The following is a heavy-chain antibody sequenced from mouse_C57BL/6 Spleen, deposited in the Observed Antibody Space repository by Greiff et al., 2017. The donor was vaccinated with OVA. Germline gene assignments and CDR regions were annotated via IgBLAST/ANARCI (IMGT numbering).Heavy chain of an antibody. V-gene: IGHV1-50*01. CDR2: IDPSDSYT. D-gene: IGHD1-1*01. CDR1: GYTFTSYW. Sequence: QVQLQQSGAELVKPGASVKLSCKASGYTFTSYWMPWVKQRPGQGLEWIGEIDPSDSYTNYNQKFKGKATLTVDTSSSTAYMQLSSLTSEDSAVYYCARRGVVATNFDVWGTGTTVTVSS. J-gene: IGHJ1*03. CDR3: ARRGVVATNFDV.